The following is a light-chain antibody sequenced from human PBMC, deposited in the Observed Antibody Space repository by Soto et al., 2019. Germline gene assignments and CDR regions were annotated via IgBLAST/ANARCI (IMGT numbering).Light chain of an antibody. CDR2: LGS. CDR1: QSLLHSNGYKY. V-gene: IGKV2-28*01. CDR3: MRALQTPLT. J-gene: IGKJ1*01. Sequence: DIVMTQSPLSLPVTPGEPASISCRSSQSLLHSNGYKYLDWYLQKPGQSPQLLIYLGSNRASGVPDRFSGSGSGTDFTLRISRVEAEDVGVYYCMRALQTPLTFGQGTKVEIK.